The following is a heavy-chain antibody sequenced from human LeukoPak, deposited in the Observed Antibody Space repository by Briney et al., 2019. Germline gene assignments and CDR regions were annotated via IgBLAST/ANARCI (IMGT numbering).Heavy chain of an antibody. CDR1: GYSFTSYW. CDR3: ARNYGSGSYYERFDY. J-gene: IGHJ4*02. D-gene: IGHD3-10*01. V-gene: IGHV5-51*01. Sequence: GESLKISCKGSGYSFTSYWIGWVRQMPGKGLEWMGIIYPGDSDTRYSPSLQGQVTISADKSISTAYLQWSSLKASDTAVYYCARNYGSGSYYERFDYWGQGTLVTVSS. CDR2: IYPGDSDT.